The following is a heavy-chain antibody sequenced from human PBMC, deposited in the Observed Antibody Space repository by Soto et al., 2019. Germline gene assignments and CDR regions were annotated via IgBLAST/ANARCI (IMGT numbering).Heavy chain of an antibody. V-gene: IGHV3-23*01. Sequence: GGSLRLSCAASGFTFSSYAMSWVRQAPGKGLEWVSAISGSGGSTYYADSVKGRFTISRDNSKNTLYLQRNSLRAEDTAVYYCAKDRLTGELSLSEADAFDIWGQGTMVTVSS. D-gene: IGHD3-16*02. CDR3: AKDRLTGELSLSEADAFDI. CDR1: GFTFSSYA. CDR2: ISGSGGST. J-gene: IGHJ3*02.